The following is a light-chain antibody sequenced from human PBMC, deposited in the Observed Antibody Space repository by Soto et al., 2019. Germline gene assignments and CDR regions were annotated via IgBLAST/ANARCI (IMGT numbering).Light chain of an antibody. V-gene: IGKV3-11*01. CDR1: ESVSTY. Sequence: DIVLTRSPATLSLSPGERATLSCRASESVSTYLAWYQHKPGQAPRLLINHASNRATGIPDRFSGSGSGTDFTLIISSLEPEDFAVYYCQQRRNWPYLTFGGGTKVEIK. CDR3: QQRRNWPYLT. J-gene: IGKJ4*01. CDR2: HAS.